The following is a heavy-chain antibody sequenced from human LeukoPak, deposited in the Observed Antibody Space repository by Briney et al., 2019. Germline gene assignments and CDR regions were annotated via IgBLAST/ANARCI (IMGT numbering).Heavy chain of an antibody. CDR1: GFPFSWFW. V-gene: IGHV3-7*01. Sequence: GSPRLSCGASGFPFSWFWMRWVRPAPGKGLGRGANKKDDGNDKYYLDSVKGRFTISRDNADNSLYLQMNSLRAEDTAVYFCARTVVEVGGFSDVYDYWGQGTLVTVSS. CDR3: ARTVVEVGGFSDVYDY. J-gene: IGHJ4*02. CDR2: KKDDGNDK. D-gene: IGHD2-21*01.